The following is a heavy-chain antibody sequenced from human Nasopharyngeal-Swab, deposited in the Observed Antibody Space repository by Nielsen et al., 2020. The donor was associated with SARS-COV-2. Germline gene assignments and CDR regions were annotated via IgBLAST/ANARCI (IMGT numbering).Heavy chain of an antibody. CDR1: GFTFSSYG. D-gene: IGHD6-13*01. CDR3: ARASESSTWYQTFDY. Sequence: GESLKISCAASGFTFSSYGMHWVRQAPGKGLEWVAVISYDGSNKYYADSVKGRFTISRDNSKNTLYLQMNSLRAEDTAAYYCARASESSTWYQTFDYWGRGTLVTVSS. CDR2: ISYDGSNK. J-gene: IGHJ4*02. V-gene: IGHV3-30*03.